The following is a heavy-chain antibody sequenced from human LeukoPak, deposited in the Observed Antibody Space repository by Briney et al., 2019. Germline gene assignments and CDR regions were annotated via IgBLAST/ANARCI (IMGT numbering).Heavy chain of an antibody. CDR3: ARDGIAVAGTVY. CDR2: IIPIFGTA. V-gene: IGHV1-69*01. D-gene: IGHD6-19*01. J-gene: IGHJ4*02. CDR1: GGTFSSYA. Sequence: SVKVSCKASGGTFSSYAISWVRQAPGQGLEWMGGIIPIFGTANYAQKFQGRVTITADESTSTACMELSSLRSEDTAVYYCARDGIAVAGTVYWGQGTLVTVSS.